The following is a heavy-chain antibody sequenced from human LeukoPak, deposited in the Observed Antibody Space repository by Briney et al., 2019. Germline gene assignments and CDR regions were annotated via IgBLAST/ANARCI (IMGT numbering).Heavy chain of an antibody. D-gene: IGHD1-14*01. CDR3: ARGGQTNGYNAY. J-gene: IGHJ4*02. V-gene: IGHV3-7*01. CDR1: GFTFSDYW. Sequence: GGSLRLSCTASGFTFSDYWMTWVRQAPGKGLQWVANIKDDGTDRNYVDSVRGRFTISRDNAKNSLFLQMHSLRAEDTALYFCARGGQTNGYNAYWGQGTLVTVSS. CDR2: IKDDGTDR.